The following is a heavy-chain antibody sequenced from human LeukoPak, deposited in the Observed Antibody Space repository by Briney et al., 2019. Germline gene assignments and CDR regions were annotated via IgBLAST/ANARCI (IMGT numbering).Heavy chain of an antibody. J-gene: IGHJ4*02. V-gene: IGHV1-24*01. CDR1: GYTLTELS. Sequence: ASLKVSCKVSGYTLTELSMHWVRQAPGKGLEWMGGFDPEDGETIYAQKFQGRVTMTEDTSTDTAYMELSSLRSEDTAVYYCATDRLHGTTADYWGQGTLVTVSS. D-gene: IGHD4-17*01. CDR3: ATDRLHGTTADY. CDR2: FDPEDGET.